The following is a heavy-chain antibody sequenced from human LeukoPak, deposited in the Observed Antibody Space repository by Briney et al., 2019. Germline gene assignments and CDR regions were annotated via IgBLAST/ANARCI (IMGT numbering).Heavy chain of an antibody. V-gene: IGHV3-21*01. D-gene: IGHD4-17*01. Sequence: GGSLRLSCAASGFTFSSYSMNWVRQAPGKGLEWVSSISSSSSYIYYADSVKGRFTISRDNAKNSLYLQMNSLRAEDTAVYYCARAYYGDYVGNWFDPWGQGTLVTVSS. J-gene: IGHJ5*02. CDR2: ISSSSSYI. CDR3: ARAYYGDYVGNWFDP. CDR1: GFTFSSYS.